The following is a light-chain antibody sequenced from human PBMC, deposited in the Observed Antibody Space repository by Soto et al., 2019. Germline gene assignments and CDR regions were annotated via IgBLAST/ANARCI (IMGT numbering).Light chain of an antibody. J-gene: IGLJ3*02. V-gene: IGLV2-14*01. CDR1: SSDVGGYNY. CDR2: EVS. Sequence: QSALTQPASVSGSPGQSITISCTGTSSDVGGYNYVSWYQQHPGKAPKLMVYEVSNRPSGVSNRFSGFKSGNTASLTISWLQTEDEADYYCCSYTRSATWVFGGGTKVTVL. CDR3: CSYTRSATWV.